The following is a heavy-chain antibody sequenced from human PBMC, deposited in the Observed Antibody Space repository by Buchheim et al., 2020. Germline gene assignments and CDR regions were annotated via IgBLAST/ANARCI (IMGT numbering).Heavy chain of an antibody. Sequence: QVQLVESGGGVVQPGRSLRLSCAASGFTFSSYAMHWVRQAPGKGLEWVAVISYDGSNKNYADSVKGRFTISRDNSKNTLYLQMNSLRAEDTAVYYCARSYYYGSGSYPDYWGQGTL. CDR2: ISYDGSNK. V-gene: IGHV3-30*04. J-gene: IGHJ4*02. CDR1: GFTFSSYA. CDR3: ARSYYYGSGSYPDY. D-gene: IGHD3-10*01.